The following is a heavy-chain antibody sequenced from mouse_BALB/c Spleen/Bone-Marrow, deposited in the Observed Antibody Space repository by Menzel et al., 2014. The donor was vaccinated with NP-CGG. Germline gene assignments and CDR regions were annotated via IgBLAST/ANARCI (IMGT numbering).Heavy chain of an antibody. D-gene: IGHD1-1*01. J-gene: IGHJ3*01. Sequence: VQLQQPGPELVKPGASVKISCKTSGYTFTEYTMHWVKQSHGKSLEWIGGIHPNNGGTYYNQKFKGKATLTVDKSSSTAHMELLSLTSEDSAVHYCGRSGGSSYVFAYWGQGTLVTVSA. CDR2: IHPNNGGT. CDR1: GYTFTEYT. V-gene: IGHV1-18*01. CDR3: GRSGGSSYVFAY.